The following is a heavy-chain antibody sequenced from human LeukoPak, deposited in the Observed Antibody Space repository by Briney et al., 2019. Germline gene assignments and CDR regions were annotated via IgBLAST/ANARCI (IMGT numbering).Heavy chain of an antibody. V-gene: IGHV4-59*01. J-gene: IGHJ4*02. CDR2: IYYSGST. CDR1: GGSISSYY. D-gene: IGHD3-10*01. CDR3: ASVKFGYYFDY. Sequence: SETLSLTCTVSGGSISSYYWSWIRQPPGKGLEWIGYIYYSGSTNYNPSLKSRVTISVDTSKNQFSLKLSSVTAADTAVYYCASVKFGYYFDYWGQGTLVPVSS.